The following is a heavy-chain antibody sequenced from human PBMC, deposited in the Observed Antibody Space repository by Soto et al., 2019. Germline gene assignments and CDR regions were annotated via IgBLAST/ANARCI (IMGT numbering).Heavy chain of an antibody. Sequence: GGSLRLSCAAAGFTFSSYAMNWVRQAPGKGLKWVSGISGGGAKTYSAESVKGRFTISRDNSKNTLYLQMNSLRAEDTAVYYCAKGNPRRDGINWPMYYYGMDVWGQGTTVTVSS. D-gene: IGHD3-16*01. CDR1: GFTFSSYA. CDR3: AKGNPRRDGINWPMYYYGMDV. V-gene: IGHV3-23*01. CDR2: ISGGGAKT. J-gene: IGHJ6*02.